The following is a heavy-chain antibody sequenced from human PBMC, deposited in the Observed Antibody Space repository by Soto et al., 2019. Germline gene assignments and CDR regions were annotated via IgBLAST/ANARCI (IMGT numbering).Heavy chain of an antibody. D-gene: IGHD2-2*01. CDR2: INGDNGDT. CDR3: ARGYCSSTSCQYYVDF. J-gene: IGHJ4*02. Sequence: QVQLVQSGAEVKKPGASVKVSCKASGYTFTGYAIHWVRQAPGRRLEWMGWINGDNGDTKYAQKFQGRVTITRDTSATTAYMELTSLGSEVTALYHCARGYCSSTSCQYYVDFWGQGTPVTVSS. V-gene: IGHV1-3*01. CDR1: GYTFTGYA.